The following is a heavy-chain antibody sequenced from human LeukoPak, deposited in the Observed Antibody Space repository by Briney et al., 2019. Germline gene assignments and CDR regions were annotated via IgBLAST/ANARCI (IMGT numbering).Heavy chain of an antibody. CDR3: ARDRDGLGY. CDR2: ISGDGGST. Sequence: GGSLRLSCAASGFTFDDYAMHWVRQAPGKGLEWVSLISGDGGSTYYADSVKGRFTISRDNAKNTLYLQMNSLRAEDTAMYYCARDRDGLGYWGQGTLVTVSS. CDR1: GFTFDDYA. D-gene: IGHD3-10*01. V-gene: IGHV3-43*02. J-gene: IGHJ4*02.